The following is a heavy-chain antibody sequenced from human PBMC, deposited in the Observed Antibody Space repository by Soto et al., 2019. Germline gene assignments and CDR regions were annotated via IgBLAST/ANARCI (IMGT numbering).Heavy chain of an antibody. J-gene: IGHJ4*02. D-gene: IGHD3-9*01. V-gene: IGHV1-8*01. Sequence: GASVKVSCKASGYTFTSYDINWVRQATGQGLEWMGWMNPNSGNTGYAQKFQGRVTMTRNTSISTAYMELSSLRSEDTAVYYCARLYYDILTGFHEGLDYWGQGTLVTVSS. CDR1: GYTFTSYD. CDR2: MNPNSGNT. CDR3: ARLYYDILTGFHEGLDY.